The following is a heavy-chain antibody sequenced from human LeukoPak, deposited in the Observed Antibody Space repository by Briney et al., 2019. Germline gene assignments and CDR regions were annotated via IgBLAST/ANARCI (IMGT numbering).Heavy chain of an antibody. CDR1: GYTFTSYY. V-gene: IGHV1-46*01. Sequence: ASVKVSCKASGYTFTSYYMHWVRQAPGQGLEWMGIINPSGGSTSYAQKFQGRVTMTRDMSTSTVYMELSSLRSEDTAVYYCAREVYYYDSSGSPLNAFDIWGQGTMVTVSS. CDR2: INPSGGST. D-gene: IGHD3-22*01. J-gene: IGHJ3*02. CDR3: AREVYYYDSSGSPLNAFDI.